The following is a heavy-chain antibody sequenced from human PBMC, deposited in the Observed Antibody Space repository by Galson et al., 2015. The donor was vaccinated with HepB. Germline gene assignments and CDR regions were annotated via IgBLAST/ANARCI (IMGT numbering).Heavy chain of an antibody. D-gene: IGHD6-19*01. CDR3: AKVFPEKTDGWYRQALYYFDS. J-gene: IGHJ4*01. CDR1: GFTFSYYA. Sequence: SLRLSCAASGFTFSYYAMSWVRQAPGKGLEWVSAISPSGDNKSSADSMKGRFTISRDNSKKTLFLQMNSLRADDTAIYFCAKVFPEKTDGWYRQALYYFDSWGHGTRVTVSS. V-gene: IGHV3-23*01. CDR2: ISPSGDNK.